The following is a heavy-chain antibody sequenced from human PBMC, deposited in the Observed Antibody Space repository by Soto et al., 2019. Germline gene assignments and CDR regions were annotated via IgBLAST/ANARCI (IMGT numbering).Heavy chain of an antibody. CDR1: GGSISSYY. J-gene: IGHJ3*01. CDR3: ARSAYYYGSGSYYNRAFDF. V-gene: IGHV4-59*08. Sequence: SETLSLTCTVSGGSISSYYWSWIRQPPGKGLEWIGYIYYSGSTNYNPSLKSRVTISVDTSKNQFSLKLSSVTAADTAVYYCARSAYYYGSGSYYNRAFDFWGQGTMVTVSS. CDR2: IYYSGST. D-gene: IGHD3-10*01.